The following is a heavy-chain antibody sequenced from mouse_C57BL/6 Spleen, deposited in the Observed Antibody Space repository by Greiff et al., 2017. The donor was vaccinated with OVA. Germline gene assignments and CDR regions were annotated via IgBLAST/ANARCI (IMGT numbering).Heavy chain of an antibody. D-gene: IGHD1-1*01. CDR1: GYTFTDYY. V-gene: IGHV1-76*01. CDR3: ARSLDYCDGSGDYAMDY. J-gene: IGHJ4*01. CDR2: IYPGSGNT. Sequence: VKLVESGAELVRPGASVKLSCKASGYTFTDYYINWVKQRPGQGLEWIARIYPGSGNTYYNEKFKGKATLTAEKSSSTAYMQLSSLTSEDSAVYFCARSLDYCDGSGDYAMDYWGQGTSVTVSS.